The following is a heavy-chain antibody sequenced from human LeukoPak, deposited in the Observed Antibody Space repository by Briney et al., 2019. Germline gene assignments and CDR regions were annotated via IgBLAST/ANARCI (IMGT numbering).Heavy chain of an antibody. V-gene: IGHV3-23*01. CDR2: ISGSGDST. CDR3: AKEGDYGGYFDY. J-gene: IGHJ4*02. CDR1: GFTFSSYS. D-gene: IGHD4-23*01. Sequence: GGSLRLSCAASGFTFSSYSMNWVRQAPGKGLEWVSAISGSGDSTYYADSVKGRFTISRDNSKNTLYLQMNSLRAEDTAAYYCAKEGDYGGYFDYWGQGTLVTVSS.